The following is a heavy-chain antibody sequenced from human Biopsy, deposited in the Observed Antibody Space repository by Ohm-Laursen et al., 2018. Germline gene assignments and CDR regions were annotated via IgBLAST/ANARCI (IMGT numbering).Heavy chain of an antibody. CDR3: VKQWGGYNVDS. Sequence: SLRLSCSASGFTFHTYVMTWVRQAPGKGLEWVAHIDVSDYNTYYVDSVRGRFTISRDNSKQMVHLEINRLTADGTAVYYCVKQWGGYNVDSLGQGTLVTVSS. CDR1: GFTFHTYV. J-gene: IGHJ5*01. CDR2: IDVSDYNT. V-gene: IGHV3-23*01. D-gene: IGHD5-12*01.